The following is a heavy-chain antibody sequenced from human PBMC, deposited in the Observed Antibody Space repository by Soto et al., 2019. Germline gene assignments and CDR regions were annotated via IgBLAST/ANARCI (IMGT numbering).Heavy chain of an antibody. CDR3: ASMFGLSAFDI. D-gene: IGHD3-10*02. J-gene: IGHJ3*02. V-gene: IGHV4-59*01. CDR2: IYYSGST. Sequence: LSLTCSVSGGSISSYYWSWIRQPPGKGLEWIGYIYYSGSTNYNPSLKSRVTISVDTSKNQFSLKLSSVTAADTAVYYCASMFGLSAFDIWGQGTMVTVSS. CDR1: GGSISSYY.